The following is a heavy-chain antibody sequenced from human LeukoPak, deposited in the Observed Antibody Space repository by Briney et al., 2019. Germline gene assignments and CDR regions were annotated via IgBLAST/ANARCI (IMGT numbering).Heavy chain of an antibody. V-gene: IGHV3-30*02. CDR1: GFTFSSYG. D-gene: IGHD2-2*01. Sequence: PGGSLRLSCAASGFTFSSYGMHWVRQAPGKGLEWVAFIRYDGSNKFYADSVKGRFTFSRDNFKNTLYLQMNSLRTEDSAMYYCAKAGYCSTTGCPDYYYMDVWGKGTTVTVSS. CDR2: IRYDGSNK. J-gene: IGHJ6*03. CDR3: AKAGYCSTTGCPDYYYMDV.